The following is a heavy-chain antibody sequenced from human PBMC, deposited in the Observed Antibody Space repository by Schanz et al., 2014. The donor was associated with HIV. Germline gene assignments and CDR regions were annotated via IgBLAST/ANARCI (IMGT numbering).Heavy chain of an antibody. Sequence: EVQLVESGGGFVQPGGSLRLSCAASGFTFSNDWMHWVRQAPGKGLVWVSRINALGTTTAYADSVKGRFAISRDNAKRTLYLKMNSLRAEESAVFYCARESNGAFDLWGRGTLVTVSS. CDR3: ARESNGAFDL. J-gene: IGHJ2*01. V-gene: IGHV3-74*01. CDR2: INALGTTT. CDR1: GFTFSNDW.